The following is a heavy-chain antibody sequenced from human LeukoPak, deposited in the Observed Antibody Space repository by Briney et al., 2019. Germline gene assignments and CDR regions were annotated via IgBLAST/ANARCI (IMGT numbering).Heavy chain of an antibody. V-gene: IGHV3-23*01. D-gene: IGHD1-26*01. Sequence: GGSLSLSRAASGLTFSSYAMGWVRQAPGKGREWVLAISGSGDSTYYADSVEGRFTISRDNAKNSLYLQMNSLRAEDTAVYYCARNGEGSGLSLDYWGQRTLVTASS. CDR1: GLTFSSYA. J-gene: IGHJ4*02. CDR2: ISGSGDST. CDR3: ARNGEGSGLSLDY.